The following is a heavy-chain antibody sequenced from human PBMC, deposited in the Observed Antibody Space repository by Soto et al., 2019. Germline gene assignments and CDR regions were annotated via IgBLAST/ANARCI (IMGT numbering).Heavy chain of an antibody. CDR2: IYYSGST. CDR1: GGSISSSSYY. V-gene: IGHV4-39*07. CDR3: ARVYMYSSSPTNWFDP. J-gene: IGHJ5*02. D-gene: IGHD6-13*01. Sequence: SETLSLTCTVSGGSISSSSYYWGWIRQPPGEGLEWIGSIYYSGSTNYNPSLKSRVTISVDTSKNQFSLKLSSVTAADTAVYYCARVYMYSSSPTNWFDPWGQGTLVTVSS.